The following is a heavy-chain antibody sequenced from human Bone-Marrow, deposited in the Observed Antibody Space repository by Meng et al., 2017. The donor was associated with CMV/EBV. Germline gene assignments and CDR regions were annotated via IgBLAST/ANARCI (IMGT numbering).Heavy chain of an antibody. V-gene: IGHV3-7*01. CDR2: IKQDGSEK. CDR3: ARVWGRGLLSGSYPDY. J-gene: IGHJ4*02. Sequence: GESLKISCAASEFTFSDYWMSWVRQAPGKGLEWVANIKQDGSEKNYVDSVEGRFTISRDNAKNSLYLQMNSLRAEDTAVYYCARVWGRGLLSGSYPDYWGQGTLATVSS. CDR1: EFTFSDYW. D-gene: IGHD1-26*01.